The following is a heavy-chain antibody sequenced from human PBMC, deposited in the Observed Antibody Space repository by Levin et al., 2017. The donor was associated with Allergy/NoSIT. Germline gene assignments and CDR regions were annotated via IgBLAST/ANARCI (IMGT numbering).Heavy chain of an antibody. V-gene: IGHV3-23*01. CDR1: GFTFSSDA. CDR3: ARHSGSYYGSSDF. D-gene: IGHD3-10*01. Sequence: GESLKISCAASGFTFSSDAMSWFRQAPGKGLEWVSSIDPTGGITWHADSVKGRYTMSRDNSKNTLYLQMDSLRAEDSAIYYCARHSGSYYGSSDFWGQGTLVTVSS. J-gene: IGHJ4*02. CDR2: IDPTGGIT.